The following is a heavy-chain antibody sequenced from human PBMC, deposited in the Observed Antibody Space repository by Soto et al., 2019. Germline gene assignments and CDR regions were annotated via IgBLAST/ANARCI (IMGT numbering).Heavy chain of an antibody. V-gene: IGHV3-49*03. CDR1: GFTFGDYA. D-gene: IGHD3-10*01. Sequence: PGGSLRLSCTASGFTFGDYAMSWFRQAPGKGLEWVGFIRSKAYGGTTEYAASVKGRFTISRDDSKCIAYLQMNSLKTDDTAVYYCTRITTSYMVPYWGQGTLVTVSS. CDR3: TRITTSYMVPY. J-gene: IGHJ4*02. CDR2: IRSKAYGGTT.